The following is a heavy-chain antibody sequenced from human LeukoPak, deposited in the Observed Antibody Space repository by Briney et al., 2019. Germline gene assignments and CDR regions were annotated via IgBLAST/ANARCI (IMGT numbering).Heavy chain of an antibody. CDR1: GFTFSSYA. J-gene: IGHJ4*02. CDR3: AKGTEEYCSGHSCYPFDF. Sequence: GGSLRLSCAASGFTFSSYAMSWVRQAPGKGLEWVSVISGGGGSTFYADSVKGRFTISRDNSKNTLYLQENSLRAEDTAIYYCAKGTEEYCSGHSCYPFDFWGQGTLVTVSS. CDR2: ISGGGGST. D-gene: IGHD2-15*01. V-gene: IGHV3-23*01.